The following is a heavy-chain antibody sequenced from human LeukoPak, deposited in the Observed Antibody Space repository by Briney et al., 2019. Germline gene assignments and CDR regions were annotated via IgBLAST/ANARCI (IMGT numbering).Heavy chain of an antibody. CDR3: ARDDSSGWVY. CDR2: LYHSGST. D-gene: IGHD6-19*01. V-gene: IGHV4-38-2*02. Sequence: SETLSLTCTVSGYSIGSGFYWGWIRQSPRKGLEWIGSLYHSGSTYSNPSFKSRISMSVDTSRNHFSLKLLSVTAADTAVYYCARDDSSGWVYWGQGILVTVYS. J-gene: IGHJ4*02. CDR1: GYSIGSGFY.